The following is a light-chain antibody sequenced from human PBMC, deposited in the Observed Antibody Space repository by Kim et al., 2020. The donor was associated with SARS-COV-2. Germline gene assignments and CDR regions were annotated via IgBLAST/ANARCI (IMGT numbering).Light chain of an antibody. Sequence: VSPGQTDSITCSGDKLGDKYACWYQQKPGQSPVLVIYQDSKRPSGIPERFSGSNSGNTATLTISGTQAMDEADYYCQAWDSSTYVFGTGTKVTVL. CDR3: QAWDSSTYV. CDR1: KLGDKY. CDR2: QDS. J-gene: IGLJ1*01. V-gene: IGLV3-1*01.